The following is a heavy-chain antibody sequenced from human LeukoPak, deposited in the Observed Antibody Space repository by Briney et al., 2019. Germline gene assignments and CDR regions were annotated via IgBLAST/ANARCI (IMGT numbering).Heavy chain of an antibody. Sequence: ASVKVSCKTYGYSFILYGISWVRQAPGQGLEWMGWINPNSGGTNYAQKFQGRVTMTRDTSISTAYMELSRLRSDDTAVYYCARFSTVTTWDFDYWGQGTLVTVSS. CDR3: ARFSTVTTWDFDY. D-gene: IGHD4-17*01. CDR2: INPNSGGT. J-gene: IGHJ4*02. CDR1: GYSFILYG. V-gene: IGHV1-2*02.